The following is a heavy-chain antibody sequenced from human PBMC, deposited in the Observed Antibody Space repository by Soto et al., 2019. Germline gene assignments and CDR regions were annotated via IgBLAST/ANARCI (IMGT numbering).Heavy chain of an antibody. J-gene: IGHJ4*02. CDR2: IYYSGST. V-gene: IGHV4-31*03. CDR3: ARERQLSHFDY. CDR1: GGSISSGGYY. Sequence: SETLSLTCTVSGGSISSGGYYWSWIRQHPGKGLEWIGYIYYSGSTYYNPSLKSRVTISVDTSKNQFSLKLSSVTAADTAVYYCARERQLSHFDYWGQGTLVTVSS. D-gene: IGHD5-18*01.